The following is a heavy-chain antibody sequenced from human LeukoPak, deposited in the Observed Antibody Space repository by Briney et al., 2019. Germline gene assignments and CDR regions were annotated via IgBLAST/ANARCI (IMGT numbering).Heavy chain of an antibody. J-gene: IGHJ4*02. V-gene: IGHV4-39*01. D-gene: IGHD5-18*01. CDR1: GGSISSSSYY. CDR2: IYYSGST. Sequence: SETLSLTCTVSGGSISSSSYYWGWIRQPPGKGLEWIGSIYYSGSTYYNPSLKSRVTISVDTSKNQFSLKLSSVTAADTAVYYCARRDTAMAKGPIDYWGQGTLVTVSS. CDR3: ARRDTAMAKGPIDY.